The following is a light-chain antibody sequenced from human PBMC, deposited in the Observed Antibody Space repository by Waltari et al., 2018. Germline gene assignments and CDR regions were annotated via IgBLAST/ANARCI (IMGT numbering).Light chain of an antibody. CDR1: QGITND. CDR2: EAS. Sequence: IQLTQSPSSLSPSVGDRVPITCRASQGITNDLAWYQQKPGETPKLLIYEASSLQSGIPSRFSGSGSGTDFTLTISSLQSEDFATYYCQHYYSTPYSFGQGTKVEIK. V-gene: IGKV1-NL1*01. J-gene: IGKJ2*03. CDR3: QHYYSTPYS.